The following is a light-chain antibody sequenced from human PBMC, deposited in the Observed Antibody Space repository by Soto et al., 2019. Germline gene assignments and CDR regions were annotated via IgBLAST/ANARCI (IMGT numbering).Light chain of an antibody. J-gene: IGKJ3*01. Sequence: VSTQSPDPQSLSPGERATLSCRASQSISSYLAWYQQKPDQAPRLLIYDASNRATGIPARFSGSGSGTDFTLTISSLEPEDFAVYYCHQRSTWPFTFGPGTKGDI. CDR2: DAS. V-gene: IGKV3-11*01. CDR3: HQRSTWPFT. CDR1: QSISSY.